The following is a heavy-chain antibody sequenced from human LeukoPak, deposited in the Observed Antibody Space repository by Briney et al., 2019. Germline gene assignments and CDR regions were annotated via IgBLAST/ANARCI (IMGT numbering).Heavy chain of an antibody. V-gene: IGHV1-69*13. CDR1: GGTFSSYA. J-gene: IGHJ4*02. CDR3: ARALNPHYYDSSGYSTFDY. D-gene: IGHD3-22*01. CDR2: IIPIFGTA. Sequence: SVKVSCKASGGTFSSYAISWVRQAPGQGLEWMGGIIPIFGTANYAQKFQGRVTITADESTSTAYMELSSLRSEDTAVYYCARALNPHYYDSSGYSTFDYWGQGTLVTVSS.